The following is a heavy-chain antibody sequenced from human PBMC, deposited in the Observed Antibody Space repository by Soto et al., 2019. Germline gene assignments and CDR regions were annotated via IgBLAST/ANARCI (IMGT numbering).Heavy chain of an antibody. J-gene: IGHJ4*02. V-gene: IGHV4-59*12. CDR2: IYYSGST. Sequence: SETLSLTCTVSGGSICSYYWSWIRQPPGKGLEWIGYIYYSGSTNYNPSLKSRVTISVDTSKNQFSLKLRSVTAADTAVYYCARGWVGTGSHYFRYWGQGTLVTVSS. CDR3: ARGWVGTGSHYFRY. CDR1: GGSICSYY. D-gene: IGHD1-1*01.